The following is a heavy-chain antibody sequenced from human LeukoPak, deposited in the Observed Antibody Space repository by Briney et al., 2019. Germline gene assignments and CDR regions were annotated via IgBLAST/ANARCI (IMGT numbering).Heavy chain of an antibody. Sequence: SETLSLTCTVSGGSISSYYWSWIRQPPGKGLEWIGYIYYSGSTNYDPSLKSRVTISVDTSKNQFSLKLTSVTAADTAVYYCARQTGSGLFILPGGQGTLVTVSS. CDR3: ARQTGSGLFILP. CDR1: GGSISSYY. J-gene: IGHJ4*02. D-gene: IGHD3/OR15-3a*01. V-gene: IGHV4-59*08. CDR2: IYYSGST.